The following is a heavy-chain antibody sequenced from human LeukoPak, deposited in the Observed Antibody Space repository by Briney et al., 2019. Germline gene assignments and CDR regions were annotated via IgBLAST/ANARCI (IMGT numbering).Heavy chain of an antibody. Sequence: GGSLRLSCAASGFTFSSYAMHWVRQAPGKGLEYVSAISSNGGSTYYANSVKGRFTISRDNSKNTLYLQMGSLRAEDMAVYYCAKDRDGHYYNSSGPLHYWGQGTLVTVSS. CDR1: GFTFSSYA. CDR2: ISSNGGST. J-gene: IGHJ4*02. V-gene: IGHV3-64*01. D-gene: IGHD3-22*01. CDR3: AKDRDGHYYNSSGPLHY.